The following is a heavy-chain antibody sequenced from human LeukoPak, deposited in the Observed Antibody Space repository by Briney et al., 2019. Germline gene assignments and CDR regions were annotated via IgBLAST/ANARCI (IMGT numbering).Heavy chain of an antibody. CDR1: GYSCNSYW. CDR2: IYLADSDA. D-gene: IGHD2-15*01. V-gene: IGHV5-51*01. CDR3: ARPKTETGYDAFDI. J-gene: IGHJ3*02. Sequence: GESLKISCKGSGYSCNSYWIGWVRQMPGKGLEWMGIIYLADSDARYSPSFQGQVSFSADRSINTAYLQWSSLRASDTAMYYCARPKTETGYDAFDIWGQGTMVTVSS.